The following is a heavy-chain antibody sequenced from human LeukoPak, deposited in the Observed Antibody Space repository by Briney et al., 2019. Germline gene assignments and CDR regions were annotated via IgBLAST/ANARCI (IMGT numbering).Heavy chain of an antibody. D-gene: IGHD6-13*01. Sequence: PGRSLRLSCAASGFTFSSYAMSWVRQAPGKGLEWVSAISGSGGSTYYADSVKGRFTISRDNSKNTLYLQMNSLRAEDTAVYYCAKDRTGSSWYVYYYYYGMDVWGQGTTVTVSS. CDR2: ISGSGGST. V-gene: IGHV3-23*01. J-gene: IGHJ6*02. CDR3: AKDRTGSSWYVYYYYYGMDV. CDR1: GFTFSSYA.